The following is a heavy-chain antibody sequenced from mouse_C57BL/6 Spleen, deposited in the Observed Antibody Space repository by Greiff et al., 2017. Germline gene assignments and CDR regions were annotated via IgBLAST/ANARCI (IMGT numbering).Heavy chain of an antibody. J-gene: IGHJ4*01. CDR1: GYTFTSYW. CDR3: ARPVGRDAMDY. CDR2: IHPNSGST. V-gene: IGHV1-64*01. Sequence: QVQLQQPGAELVKPGASVKLSCKASGYTFTSYWMHWVKQRPGQGLEWIGMIHPNSGSTNYNEKFKSKATLTVDKSSSTAYMQLSSLTSEDSAVYYCARPVGRDAMDYWGQGTSVTVSS.